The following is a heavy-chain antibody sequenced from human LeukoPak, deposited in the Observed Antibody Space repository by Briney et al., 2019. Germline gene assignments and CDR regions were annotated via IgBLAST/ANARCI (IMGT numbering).Heavy chain of an antibody. CDR3: APQSSGFLYYVDY. J-gene: IGHJ4*02. CDR2: ISGSGGGT. V-gene: IGHV3-23*01. D-gene: IGHD3-22*01. Sequence: GGSLGLSCAASGFTFSSYAMSWVRQAPGKGLEWVSGISGSGGGTYYADSVKGRFTISRDNSKNTVYLQMNSLRAEDTAVYYCAPQSSGFLYYVDYWGQAPLIAVSS. CDR1: GFTFSSYA.